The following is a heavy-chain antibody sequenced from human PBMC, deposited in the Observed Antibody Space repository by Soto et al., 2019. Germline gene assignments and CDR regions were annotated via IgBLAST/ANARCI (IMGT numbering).Heavy chain of an antibody. CDR2: ISKSDYT. J-gene: IGHJ4*02. V-gene: IGHV3-21*01. CDR3: AREDSIIIPAVSDF. D-gene: IGHD2-2*01. CDR1: GFAFNNYG. Sequence: GGSLGLSCTVSGFAFNNYGINWVRQAPGKGLEWVSSISKSDYTYYSDPVEGRFAISRDNAKSSVSLQMNTLRVEDTAVYYCAREDSIIIPAVSDFWGQGTLVTVSS.